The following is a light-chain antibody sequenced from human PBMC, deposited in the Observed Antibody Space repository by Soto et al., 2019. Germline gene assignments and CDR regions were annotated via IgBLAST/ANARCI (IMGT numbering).Light chain of an antibody. CDR3: QQYGDSPWT. CDR2: RAA. CDR1: QSVRNSH. J-gene: IGKJ1*01. V-gene: IGKV3-20*01. Sequence: EIVLTQSPGTLSLSKGERASLSCRASQSVRNSHLAWYQQKPGQPPRLLISRAASRAPGIPDRFSGSGSGTGFTLSISKLEPEDSALYYCQQYGDSPWTFGLGTKVDIK.